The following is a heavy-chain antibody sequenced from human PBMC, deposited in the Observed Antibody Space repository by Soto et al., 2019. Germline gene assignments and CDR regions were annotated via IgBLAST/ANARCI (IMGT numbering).Heavy chain of an antibody. CDR3: ARGERQQQRDY. V-gene: IGHV4-4*02. J-gene: IGHJ4*02. Sequence: QVQLQESGPGLVKPSGTLSLTCAVSGDSISSDKWWSWVRQPPGKGLVWIGEVYHSGNTNYNPSLKSRVIISVDKSKNQFSLKLSSVTDADTAMYYCARGERQQQRDYWGQGTLVTVSS. D-gene: IGHD6-13*01. CDR1: GDSISSDKW. CDR2: VYHSGNT.